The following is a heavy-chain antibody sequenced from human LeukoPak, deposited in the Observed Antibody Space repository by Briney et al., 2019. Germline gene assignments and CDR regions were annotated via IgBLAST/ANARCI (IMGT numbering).Heavy chain of an antibody. V-gene: IGHV3-23*01. CDR1: GFTFSSSV. J-gene: IGHJ4*02. CDR2: IDGSGTRT. D-gene: IGHD3-10*01. Sequence: GGSLRLSCAASGFTFSSSVMSWVRQAPGKGPEWVSTIDGSGTRTFYALSFNGRFIISRDNSKNTLSLQMNSLRAEDTAVYYCAKDPNYYGSGSYYRHWGQGTLVTVSS. CDR3: AKDPNYYGSGSYYRH.